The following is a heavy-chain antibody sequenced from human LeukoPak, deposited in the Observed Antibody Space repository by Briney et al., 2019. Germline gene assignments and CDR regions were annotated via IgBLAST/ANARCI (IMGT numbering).Heavy chain of an antibody. V-gene: IGHV4-59*08. CDR3: ARHVTISGPYDASDI. CDR1: GDSISSYY. D-gene: IGHD5-24*01. CDR2: IYYSGGT. J-gene: IGHJ3*02. Sequence: SETLSLTCTVSGDSISSYYWSWIRQPPGEELEWIVYIYYSGGTDYNPSLKSRVTISVDTSKNQFSLKLRSVTAADTAVYYCARHVTISGPYDASDIWGQGTMVTVSP.